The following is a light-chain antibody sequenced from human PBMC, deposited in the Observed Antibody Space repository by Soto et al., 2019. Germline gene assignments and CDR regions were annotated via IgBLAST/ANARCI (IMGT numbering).Light chain of an antibody. J-gene: IGKJ1*01. Sequence: DIQMTQSPSSMSASVGDRVTITCRASQSISNSLNWYQQKPGQAPKLLISAPSTLRSGVPSRFSGSGSGTDFTLTISGLQPDDFSTYFCHQRYRSPWTCGPGTKAE. CDR3: HQRYRSPWT. CDR1: QSISNS. CDR2: APS. V-gene: IGKV1-39*01.